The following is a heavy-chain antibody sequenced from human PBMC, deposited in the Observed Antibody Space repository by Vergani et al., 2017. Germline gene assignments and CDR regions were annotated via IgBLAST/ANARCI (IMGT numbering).Heavy chain of an antibody. CDR1: GGSISSGSYY. D-gene: IGHD3-3*01. CDR3: ASSVLRFLDPDAFDI. V-gene: IGHV4-61*02. CDR2: IYTSGST. Sequence: QVQLQESGPGLVKPSQTLSLTCTVSGGSISSGSYYWSWIRQPAGKGLGWIGRIYTSGSTNYNPSLKSRVTMSVDTSKNQFSLKLSSVTAADTAVYYCASSVLRFLDPDAFDIWGQGTMVTVSS. J-gene: IGHJ3*02.